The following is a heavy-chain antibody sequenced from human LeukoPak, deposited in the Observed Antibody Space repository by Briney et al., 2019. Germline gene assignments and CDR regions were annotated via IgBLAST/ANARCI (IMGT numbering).Heavy chain of an antibody. CDR2: ISAYNGNT. J-gene: IGHJ4*02. D-gene: IGHD5-18*01. CDR1: GYTFTDYG. CDR3: ARDPKIQLTGRGFDY. Sequence: GASVKVSCKTSGYTFTDYGISWVRQAPGQGLEWMGWISAYNGNTNYAQKLQGRVTMTTDTSTSTAYMELRSLRSDDTAVYYCARDPKIQLTGRGFDYWGQGTLVTVSS. V-gene: IGHV1-18*01.